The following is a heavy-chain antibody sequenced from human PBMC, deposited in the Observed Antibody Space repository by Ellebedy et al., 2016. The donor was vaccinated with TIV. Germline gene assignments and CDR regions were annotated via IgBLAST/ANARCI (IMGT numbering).Heavy chain of an antibody. CDR1: GFTFSSYA. CDR3: ASHPYYDFWSGLYYYYYYMDV. V-gene: IGHV3-23*01. Sequence: GGSLRLXXAASGFTFSSYAMSWVRQAPGKGLEWVSAISGSGGSTYYADSVKGRFTISRDNSKNTLYLQMNSLRAEDTAVYYCASHPYYDFWSGLYYYYYYMDVWGKGTTVTVSS. J-gene: IGHJ6*03. D-gene: IGHD3-3*01. CDR2: ISGSGGST.